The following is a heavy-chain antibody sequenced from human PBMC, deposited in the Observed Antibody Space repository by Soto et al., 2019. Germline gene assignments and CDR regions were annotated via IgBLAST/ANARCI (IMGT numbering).Heavy chain of an antibody. CDR3: ASAYGSGSYYSWFDP. V-gene: IGHV4-59*08. CDR1: GGSISSYY. J-gene: IGHJ5*02. D-gene: IGHD3-10*01. CDR2: IYYTGST. Sequence: SETLYLTCTVSGGSISSYYWNWIRQPPGKGLEWIGYIYYTGSTNYNPSLTSRATISVDTSKNQFSLKLSSVTAADTAVYYCASAYGSGSYYSWFDPWGHGTLVTVSS.